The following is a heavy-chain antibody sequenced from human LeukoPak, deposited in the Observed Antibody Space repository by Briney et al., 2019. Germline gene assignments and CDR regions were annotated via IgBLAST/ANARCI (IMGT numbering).Heavy chain of an antibody. CDR3: GRGAMARRGGWFDR. V-gene: IGHV4-30-2*01. CDR1: GGSISSVGYS. Sequence: SQTLSLTCAVSGGSISSVGYSWGWLRQPPGKGREWIGYFYHSESTYYNPSLESRVTISGARSKNQFTLKLSSGTAADTAVDYWGRGAMARRGGWFDRWGQGTLVTVSS. J-gene: IGHJ5*02. CDR2: FYHSEST. D-gene: IGHD2-2*01.